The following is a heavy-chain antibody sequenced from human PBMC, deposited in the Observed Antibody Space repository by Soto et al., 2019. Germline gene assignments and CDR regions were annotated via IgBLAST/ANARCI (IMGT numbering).Heavy chain of an antibody. D-gene: IGHD2-8*01. CDR1: GFTFSSYA. J-gene: IGHJ4*02. CDR3: AKTLPSYCTNGVCAYYFDY. Sequence: GGSLRLSCAASGFTFSSYAMSWVRQAPGKGLEWVSAISGSGGSTYYADSVKGRFTISRDNSKNTLYLQMNSLRAEDTAVYYCAKTLPSYCTNGVCAYYFDYWSQGTLVTVSS. V-gene: IGHV3-23*01. CDR2: ISGSGGST.